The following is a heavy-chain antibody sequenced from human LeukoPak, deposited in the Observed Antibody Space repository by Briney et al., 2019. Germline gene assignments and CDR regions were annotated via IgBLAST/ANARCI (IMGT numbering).Heavy chain of an antibody. CDR1: RFTFSNYA. V-gene: IGHV3-30-3*02. D-gene: IGHD2-21*02. J-gene: IGHJ4*02. CDR3: AKRPGVTPWGYYFDY. CDR2: ISYDGSNK. Sequence: GRSMRLSCAASRFTFSNYAMHWDRQAPGKGLEWVAVISYDGSNKYYANSVKGPFTISRDNSKNTLYLQMNSLRAEDTAVYYCAKRPGVTPWGYYFDYWGQGTLVTVSS.